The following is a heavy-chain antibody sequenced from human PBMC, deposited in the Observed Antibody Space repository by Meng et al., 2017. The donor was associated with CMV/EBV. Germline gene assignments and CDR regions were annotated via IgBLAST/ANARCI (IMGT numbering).Heavy chain of an antibody. CDR1: GGSISSISFY. CDR2: IYYRGST. D-gene: IGHD6-13*01. V-gene: IGHV4-39*07. Sequence: ESLKISCTVSGGSISSISFYWGWIRQPPGKGLEWIGSIYYRGSTFYNSSLKSRVTMSVDTSKNQFSLKLSSVTAADTAVYYCARDGYGALGFDFWGQGTLVTAPQ. J-gene: IGHJ4*02. CDR3: ARDGYGALGFDF.